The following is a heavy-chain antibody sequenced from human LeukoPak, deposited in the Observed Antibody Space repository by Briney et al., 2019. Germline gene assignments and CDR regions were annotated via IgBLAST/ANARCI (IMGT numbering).Heavy chain of an antibody. CDR1: AGSPSGYY. CDR3: ARDPTVDAFDI. Sequence: PETLSLTSAVDAGSPSGYYWSWISQPPGKGLEWIGEINHSGSTNYNPSLKSRVTISVDTSKNQFSLKLSSVTAADTAVYYCARDPTVDAFDIWGQGTMVTVSS. CDR2: INHSGST. V-gene: IGHV4-34*01. J-gene: IGHJ3*02. D-gene: IGHD4-17*01.